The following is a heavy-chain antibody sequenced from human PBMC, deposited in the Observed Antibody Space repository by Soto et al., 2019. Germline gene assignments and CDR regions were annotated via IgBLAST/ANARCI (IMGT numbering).Heavy chain of an antibody. CDR3: AKSNYYGSGSYYPDAFDI. CDR2: ISWNSGSI. D-gene: IGHD3-10*01. CDR1: GFTFDDYA. J-gene: IGHJ3*02. V-gene: IGHV3-9*01. Sequence: GGSLRLSCAASGFTFDDYAMHWVRQAPGKGLEWVSGISWNSGSIGYADSVKGRFTISRDNAKNSLYLQMNSLRAEDTALYYCAKSNYYGSGSYYPDAFDIWGQGTMVTVSS.